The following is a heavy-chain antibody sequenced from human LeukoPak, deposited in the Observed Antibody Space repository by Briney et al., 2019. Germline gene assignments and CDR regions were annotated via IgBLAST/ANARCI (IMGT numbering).Heavy chain of an antibody. CDR3: ARDFQQLVQYYFDY. D-gene: IGHD6-13*01. CDR2: ISAYNGNT. V-gene: IGHV1-18*01. CDR1: GYTFTSYG. Sequence: ASVKVSCKASGYTFTSYGISWVRQAPGQGLEWMGWISAYNGNTNYAQKLQGRVTMTTDTSTSTAYMELRSLRSDDTAVYYCARDFQQLVQYYFDYWGQGTRVTVSS. J-gene: IGHJ4*02.